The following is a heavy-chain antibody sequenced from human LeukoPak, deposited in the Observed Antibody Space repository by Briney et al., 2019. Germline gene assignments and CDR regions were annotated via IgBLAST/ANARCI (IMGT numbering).Heavy chain of an antibody. CDR2: ISVHNGNT. V-gene: IGHV1-18*01. Sequence: ASVKVSCKTSGYTFTCFGVTWGRQAHGQGQEWEGTISVHNGNTIFAQKLQGRVTLTTDTATNTAFMDLRSMRSDDTAVYYCARSRYDGAHGAQGTLVIVS. CDR3: ARSRYDGAH. CDR1: GYTFTCFG. J-gene: IGHJ4*02. D-gene: IGHD3-22*01.